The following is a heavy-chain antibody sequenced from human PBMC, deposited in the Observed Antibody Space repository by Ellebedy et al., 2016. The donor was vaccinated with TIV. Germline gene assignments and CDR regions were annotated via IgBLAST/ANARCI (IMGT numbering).Heavy chain of an antibody. CDR2: INHSGST. D-gene: IGHD3-22*01. Sequence: SETLSLTXTVSGGSISSYYWSWIRQPPGKGLEWIGEINHSGSTNYNPSLKSRVTISVDTSKNQFSLKLSSVTAADTAVYYCARELGYYVDYWGQGTLVTVSS. CDR3: ARELGYYVDY. CDR1: GGSISSYY. J-gene: IGHJ4*02. V-gene: IGHV4-34*01.